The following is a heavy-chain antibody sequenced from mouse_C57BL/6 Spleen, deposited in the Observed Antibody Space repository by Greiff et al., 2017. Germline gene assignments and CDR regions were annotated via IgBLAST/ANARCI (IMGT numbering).Heavy chain of an antibody. V-gene: IGHV14-2*01. CDR1: GFNIKDYY. D-gene: IGHD5-1-1*01. J-gene: IGHJ2*01. Sequence: EVKLQESGAELVKPGASVKLSCTASGFNIKDYYMHWVKQRTEQGLEWIGRIDPEDGETKYAPKFQGKATITADTSSNTAYLQLSSLTSEDTAVYYCARWGRVIPQYYFDYWGQGTTLTVSS. CDR2: IDPEDGET. CDR3: ARWGRVIPQYYFDY.